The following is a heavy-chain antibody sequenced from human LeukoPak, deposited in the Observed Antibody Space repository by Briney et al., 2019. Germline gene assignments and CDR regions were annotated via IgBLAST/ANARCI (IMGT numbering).Heavy chain of an antibody. D-gene: IGHD6-13*01. CDR3: ARDEGGVAAAGPTPFDY. J-gene: IGHJ4*02. V-gene: IGHV4-39*07. Sequence: SETLSLTCTVSGGSISSSSYYWGWIRRPPGKGLEWIGSIYYSGSTYYNPSLKSRVTISVDTSKNQFSLKLSSVTAADTAVYYCARDEGGVAAAGPTPFDYWGQGTLVTVSS. CDR2: IYYSGST. CDR1: GGSISSSSYY.